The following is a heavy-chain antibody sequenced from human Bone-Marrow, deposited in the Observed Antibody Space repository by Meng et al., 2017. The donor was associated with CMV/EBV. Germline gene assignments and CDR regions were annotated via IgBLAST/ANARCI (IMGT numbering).Heavy chain of an antibody. V-gene: IGHV1-18*01. Sequence: ASVKVSCKASGYTFTSYGISWVRQAPGQGLEWMRWISAYNVNTNYAQKLQGRVTMTTDTSTSTAYMELGSLRSEDTAVYYCARDGGLAGYNWFDPWGQGTLVTVSS. CDR1: GYTFTSYG. J-gene: IGHJ5*02. CDR3: ARDGGLAGYNWFDP. D-gene: IGHD2-15*01. CDR2: ISAYNVNT.